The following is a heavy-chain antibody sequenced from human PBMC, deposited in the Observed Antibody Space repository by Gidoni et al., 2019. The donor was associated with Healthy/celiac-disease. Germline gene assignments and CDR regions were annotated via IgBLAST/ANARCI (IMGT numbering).Heavy chain of an antibody. CDR1: GFTFSSYA. V-gene: IGHV3-23*01. CDR3: AKDPIVVVISALDY. Sequence: EVQLLESGGGLVQTGGSLRLSCAASGFTFSSYAMSWVRQAPGKGLEWVSAISGSGGSTYYADSVKGRFTISRDNSKNTLYLQMNSLRAEDTAVYYCAKDPIVVVISALDYWGQGTLVTVSS. CDR2: ISGSGGST. J-gene: IGHJ4*02. D-gene: IGHD3-22*01.